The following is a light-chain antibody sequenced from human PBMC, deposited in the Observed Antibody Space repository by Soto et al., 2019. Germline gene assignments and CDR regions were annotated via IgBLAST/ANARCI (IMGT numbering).Light chain of an antibody. J-gene: IGKJ5*01. V-gene: IGKV3-11*01. CDR3: QQRSNWPTST. CDR2: DAS. Sequence: EIVLTQSPATLSLSPGERATLSCRASQSVSSSYLAWYQQKPCQAHRLLIYDASNRATGIPARFSGSGSGTDFTLTISSLEPEDFAVYYCQQRSNWPTSTFGQGTRLEIK. CDR1: QSVSSSY.